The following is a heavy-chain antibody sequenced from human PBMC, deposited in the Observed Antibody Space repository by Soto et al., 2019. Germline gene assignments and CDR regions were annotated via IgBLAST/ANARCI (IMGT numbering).Heavy chain of an antibody. CDR3: ARDRRGYSSPKTTWFDR. Sequence: SETLCLPCTVSGGLISSYYWSWIRQSPGKGLEWIGYMYVTGSTNYNPSLKSRVHISVDTSKNQFSLKLRSVTAVDTAVYYCARDRRGYSSPKTTWFDRWGQGALVPAS. D-gene: IGHD6-13*01. CDR2: MYVTGST. J-gene: IGHJ5*02. CDR1: GGLISSYY. V-gene: IGHV4-59*01.